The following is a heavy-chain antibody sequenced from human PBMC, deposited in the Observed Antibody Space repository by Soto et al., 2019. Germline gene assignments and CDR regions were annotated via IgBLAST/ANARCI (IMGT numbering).Heavy chain of an antibody. V-gene: IGHV4-34*01. J-gene: IGHJ4*02. CDR3: ARGKDGFNYVLSF. CDR2: IYHSGSI. D-gene: IGHD5-12*01. CDR1: GGSFSGYY. Sequence: QVQLQQRGAGLLKPSETLSLTCAVSGGSFSGYYWTWIRQPPGKGLEWIGEIYHSGSITYNPSLKSRVTMSVDSSKNHFSLKLSSVTAADTALYYCARGKDGFNYVLSFWGQGTLVTVSS.